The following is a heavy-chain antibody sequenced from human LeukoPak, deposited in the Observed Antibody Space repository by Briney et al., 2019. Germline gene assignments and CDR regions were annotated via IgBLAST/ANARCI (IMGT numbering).Heavy chain of an antibody. CDR3: ARGVPAAMSFDY. Sequence: PSETLSLTCTVSGGSISSYYWSWIRQPPGKGLEWIGYIYYSGSTNYNPSLKSRVTFSVDTSKNQFSLKLSSVTAADTAVYYCARGVPAAMSFDYWGQGTLVTVSS. D-gene: IGHD2-2*01. CDR2: IYYSGST. CDR1: GGSISSYY. V-gene: IGHV4-59*12. J-gene: IGHJ4*02.